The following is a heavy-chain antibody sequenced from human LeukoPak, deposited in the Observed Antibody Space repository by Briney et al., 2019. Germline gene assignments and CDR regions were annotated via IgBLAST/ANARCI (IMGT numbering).Heavy chain of an antibody. J-gene: IGHJ4*02. CDR1: GFTFSSYE. CDR3: ARVGYGSGSSFFDY. CDR2: ISSSGSTI. D-gene: IGHD3-10*01. Sequence: GGSLRLSCAASGFTFSSYEMNWVRQAPGKGLEWVSYISSSGSTIYYADSVKGRFTISRDNAKNSLYLQMNSLRAEDTAVYYCARVGYGSGSSFFDYWGQGTLVTVSS. V-gene: IGHV3-48*03.